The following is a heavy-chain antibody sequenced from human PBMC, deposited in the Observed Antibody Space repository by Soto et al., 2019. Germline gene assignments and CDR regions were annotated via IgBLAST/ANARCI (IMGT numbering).Heavy chain of an antibody. J-gene: IGHJ5*02. Sequence: QVQLVQSGAEVKKPGASVKVSCKASGYTFTSYGISWVRQATGQGLEWMGWISAYNGNTNYAQKLQGRVTMTTDTSTSTAYMELRSLRSDDTAVYYCARDRMPSMVRGVRGFAPWGQGTLVTVSS. CDR3: ARDRMPSMVRGVRGFAP. CDR2: ISAYNGNT. V-gene: IGHV1-18*01. D-gene: IGHD3-10*01. CDR1: GYTFTSYG.